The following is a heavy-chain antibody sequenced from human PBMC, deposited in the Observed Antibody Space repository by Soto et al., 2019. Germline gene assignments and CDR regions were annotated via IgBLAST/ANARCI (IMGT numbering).Heavy chain of an antibody. J-gene: IGHJ5*02. V-gene: IGHV1-18*01. CDR2: ISAYNGNT. CDR1: GYTFTSYG. D-gene: IGHD2-15*01. Sequence: GASVKVSCTASGYTFTSYGISWVRQAPGQGLEWMGWISAYNGNTNYAQKLQGRVTMTTDTSASTAYMELRSLRSDDTAVYYCARDQSSLEVACSGGSCYDWFDPWGQGTLVTVSS. CDR3: ARDQSSLEVACSGGSCYDWFDP.